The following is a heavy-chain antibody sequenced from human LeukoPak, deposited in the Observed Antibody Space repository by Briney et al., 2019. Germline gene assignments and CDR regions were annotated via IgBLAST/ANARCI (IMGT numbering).Heavy chain of an antibody. CDR2: INWNGGST. CDR3: ARGGVRGVYFDY. J-gene: IGHJ4*02. CDR1: GFTFDDYG. Sequence: GGSLRLSCAASGFTFDDYGMSWVRQAPGKGLEWVSGINWNGGSTGYADSVKGRFTISRDNAKNSLYLQMNSLRAEDTAVYYCARGGVRGVYFDYWGQGTLVTVSS. D-gene: IGHD3-10*01. V-gene: IGHV3-20*04.